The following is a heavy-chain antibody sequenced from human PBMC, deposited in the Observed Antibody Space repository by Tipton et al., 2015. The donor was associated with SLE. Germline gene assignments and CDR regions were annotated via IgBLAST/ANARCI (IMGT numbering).Heavy chain of an antibody. D-gene: IGHD6-13*01. CDR2: ISYDGSNK. Sequence: SLRLSCAASGFTFSSYSMNWVRQAPGKGLEWVAVISYDGSNKYYADSVKGRFTISRDNSKNTLYLQMNSLRAEDTAVYYCARVADPRVYYFDYWGQGTLVTVSS. CDR1: GFTFSSYS. CDR3: ARVADPRVYYFDY. J-gene: IGHJ4*02. V-gene: IGHV3-30*03.